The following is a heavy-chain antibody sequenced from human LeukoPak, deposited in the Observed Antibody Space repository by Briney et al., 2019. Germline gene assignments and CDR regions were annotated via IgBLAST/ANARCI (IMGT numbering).Heavy chain of an antibody. Sequence: GASVKVSCKASGSSFSSYVISWVRQAPGRGLEWMGGIIPMFHTANYALKFQGRVTITADESTSTAYMKLRSLRSDDTAVYYCARDHLPYGEFDYWGQGTLVTVSS. CDR2: IIPMFHTA. CDR3: ARDHLPYGEFDY. V-gene: IGHV1-69*13. J-gene: IGHJ4*02. D-gene: IGHD3-10*01. CDR1: GSSFSSYV.